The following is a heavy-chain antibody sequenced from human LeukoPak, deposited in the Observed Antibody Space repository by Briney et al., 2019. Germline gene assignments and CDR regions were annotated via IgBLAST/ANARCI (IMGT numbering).Heavy chain of an antibody. J-gene: IGHJ4*02. CDR1: GGSISSSSYY. V-gene: IGHV4-39*02. CDR2: IYYSGST. CDR3: AREKDDYGDYVDY. D-gene: IGHD4-17*01. Sequence: PSETLSLTCTVSGGSISSSSYYWGWIRQPPGKGLEWIGSIYYSGSTYYNPSLKSRVTISVDTSKNQFSLKLSSVTAADTAVYYCAREKDDYGDYVDYWGQGTLVTVSS.